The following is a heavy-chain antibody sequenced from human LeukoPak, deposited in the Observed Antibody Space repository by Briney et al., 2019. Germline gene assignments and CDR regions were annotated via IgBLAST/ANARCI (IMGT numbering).Heavy chain of an antibody. V-gene: IGHV4-59*12. CDR2: IYYSGNT. CDR3: ARDSISGFGPPKGVEYFDY. CDR1: GGSISGYY. D-gene: IGHD3-10*01. J-gene: IGHJ4*02. Sequence: PSETLSVTCTVSGGSISGYYWTWIRQPPGKGLEWIGYIYYSGNTNYNPSLKSRVTISVDKSKNQFSLKLSSVTAADTAVYYCARDSISGFGPPKGVEYFDYRGQGTLVTVSS.